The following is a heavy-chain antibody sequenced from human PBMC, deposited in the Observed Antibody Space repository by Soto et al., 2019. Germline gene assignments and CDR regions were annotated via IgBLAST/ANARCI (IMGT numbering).Heavy chain of an antibody. CDR3: AKRALTSSYFDY. J-gene: IGHJ4*02. Sequence: LSLTCTVSGGSISSGGYYWSWIRQHPGKGLEWIGFIYYSGTTYYNPSLKSRVSISADTSKYQFSLTLSSVTAADTAVYYCAKRALTSSYFDYWGQGTLVTVSS. CDR1: GGSISSGGYY. V-gene: IGHV4-31*03. CDR2: IYYSGTT.